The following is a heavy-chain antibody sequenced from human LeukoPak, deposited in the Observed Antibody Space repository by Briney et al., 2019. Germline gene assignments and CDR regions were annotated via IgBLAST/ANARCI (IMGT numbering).Heavy chain of an antibody. V-gene: IGHV3-23*01. Sequence: PGGSLRLSCAASGFTFSNYAMTWVRQAPGKGLEWVSGISGSGGSTYYADSVKGRFTISRDNSKNTLYLQMNSLRADDTAVYYCALRDYDILTGYRYWGQGTQVTVSS. CDR2: ISGSGGST. CDR1: GFTFSNYA. D-gene: IGHD3-9*01. CDR3: ALRDYDILTGYRY. J-gene: IGHJ4*02.